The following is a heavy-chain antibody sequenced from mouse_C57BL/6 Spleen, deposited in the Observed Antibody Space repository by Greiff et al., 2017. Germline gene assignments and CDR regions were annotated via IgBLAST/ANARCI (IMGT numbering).Heavy chain of an antibody. J-gene: IGHJ4*01. CDR3: ARPYDYDGYYYAMDY. Sequence: EVQLQQSGPVLVKPGASVKMSCKASGYTFTDYYMNWVKQSHGKSLEWIGVINPYNGGTSYNQKFKGKATLTVDKSSSTAYMELNSLTSEDSAVYYCARPYDYDGYYYAMDYWGQGTSVTVSS. D-gene: IGHD2-4*01. CDR1: GYTFTDYY. CDR2: INPYNGGT. V-gene: IGHV1-19*01.